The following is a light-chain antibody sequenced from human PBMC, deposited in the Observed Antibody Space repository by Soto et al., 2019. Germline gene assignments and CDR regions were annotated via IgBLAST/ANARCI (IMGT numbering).Light chain of an antibody. Sequence: DIDVTRSPSTLHGILRDRVAITCGASQTISSWLAWYQQKPGKAPKLLIYKASTLKSGVPSRFSGSGSGTEFTLTISSLQPDDFATYYCQHYNSYSEAFGQGTKVDIK. J-gene: IGKJ1*01. CDR3: QHYNSYSEA. CDR1: QTISSW. V-gene: IGKV1-5*03. CDR2: KAS.